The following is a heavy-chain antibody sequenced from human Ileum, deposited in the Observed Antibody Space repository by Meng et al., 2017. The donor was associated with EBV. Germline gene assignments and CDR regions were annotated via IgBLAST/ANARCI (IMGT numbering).Heavy chain of an antibody. CDR3: ARTGVGLAFDY. CDR1: GDSMTNNSW. Sequence: QGQRREAGPGLVKSSGTLSLTVGVSGDSMTNNSWWTWVRQPPGKGLEWIGEIYHSGSTNYNPSLQSRATISVDMSKKQFSLKLRSVTAADTAVYYCARTGVGLAFDYWGLGTLVTVSS. J-gene: IGHJ4*02. CDR2: IYHSGST. V-gene: IGHV4-4*02. D-gene: IGHD2-8*01.